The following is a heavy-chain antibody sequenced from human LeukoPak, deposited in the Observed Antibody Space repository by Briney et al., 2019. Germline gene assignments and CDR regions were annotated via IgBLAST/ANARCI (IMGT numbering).Heavy chain of an antibody. V-gene: IGHV4-4*02. Sequence: SGTLSLTCAVSGGSINNNKWWNWVRQPPGKGLEWIGEIHPSGSTRYNLSLKSRLSISIDKSNDQVSLKLSSVTAADTAVYYCATYHDISSGYTFDSWGQGTLVTVSS. CDR3: ATYHDISSGYTFDS. CDR1: GGSINNNKW. D-gene: IGHD3-9*01. J-gene: IGHJ4*02. CDR2: IHPSGST.